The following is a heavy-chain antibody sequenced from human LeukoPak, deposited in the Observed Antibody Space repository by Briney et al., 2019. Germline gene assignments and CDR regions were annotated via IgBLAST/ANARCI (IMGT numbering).Heavy chain of an antibody. V-gene: IGHV3-21*01. J-gene: IGHJ3*02. D-gene: IGHD6-13*01. CDR1: GFTFSSYA. CDR3: ARGTGYSSKAFDI. Sequence: GGSLRLSCAASGFTFSSYAMNWVRQAPGKGLEWVSVISSSGAKTYQADSVKGRFTISRDNAKNSLYLQMNSLRAEDTAVYYCARGTGYSSKAFDIWGQGTMVTVSS. CDR2: ISSSGAKT.